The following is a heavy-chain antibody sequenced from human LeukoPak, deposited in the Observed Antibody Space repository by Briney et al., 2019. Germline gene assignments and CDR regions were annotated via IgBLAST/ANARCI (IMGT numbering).Heavy chain of an antibody. J-gene: IGHJ6*03. CDR2: IYTSGST. V-gene: IGHV4-4*07. Sequence: PSETLSLTCTVSGGSISTYYWSWLRQPAGKGLEWIGRIYTSGSTNYNPSLKSRVTMSVDTSKNQFSLKLSSVTATDTAVYYCVRVIGAPNYYYYMDVWGKGTTVTVSS. D-gene: IGHD3-22*01. CDR1: GGSISTYY. CDR3: VRVIGAPNYYYYMDV.